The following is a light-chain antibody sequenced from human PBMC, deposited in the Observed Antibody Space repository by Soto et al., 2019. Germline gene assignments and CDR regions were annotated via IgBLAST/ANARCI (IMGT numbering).Light chain of an antibody. CDR1: SSDVGGYNY. CDR3: SSYTSSSTQV. J-gene: IGLJ1*01. CDR2: DVS. V-gene: IGLV2-14*01. Sequence: QSVLTQPASVSGSPGQSITISCTGTSSDVGGYNYVSWYQQHPGKAPKLMIYDVSNRPSGVSNRFSGSKSGNTASLTISGLQAEDEADYYCSSYTSSSTQVFGNGTKATVL.